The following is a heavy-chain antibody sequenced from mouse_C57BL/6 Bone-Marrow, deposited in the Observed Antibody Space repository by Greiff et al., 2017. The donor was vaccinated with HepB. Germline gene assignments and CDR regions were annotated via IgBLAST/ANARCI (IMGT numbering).Heavy chain of an antibody. CDR3: ARHEERLIYYDYDEGPLGY. CDR1: GYTFTEYT. J-gene: IGHJ4*01. D-gene: IGHD2-4*01. V-gene: IGHV1-62-2*01. Sequence: QVQLKESGAELVKPGASVKLSCKASGYTFTEYTIHWVKQRSGQGLEWIGWFYPGSGSIKYNEKFKDKATLTADKSSSTVYMELSRLTSEDSAVYFCARHEERLIYYDYDEGPLGYWGQGTSVTVSS. CDR2: FYPGSGSI.